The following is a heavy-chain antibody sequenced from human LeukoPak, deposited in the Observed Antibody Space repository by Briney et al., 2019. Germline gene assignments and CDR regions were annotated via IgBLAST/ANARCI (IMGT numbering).Heavy chain of an antibody. CDR2: ISAYNGNT. Sequence: ASVKVSCKASGYTFTSYGISWVRQAPGQGLEWMGWISAYNGNTNYAQKLQGRVTMTTDTSTSTAYMELRSLRSDDTAVYYCAKGERYYYDSSGYYIPPVPPGSMDVWGQGTTVTVSS. J-gene: IGHJ6*02. D-gene: IGHD3-22*01. V-gene: IGHV1-18*01. CDR3: AKGERYYYDSSGYYIPPVPPGSMDV. CDR1: GYTFTSYG.